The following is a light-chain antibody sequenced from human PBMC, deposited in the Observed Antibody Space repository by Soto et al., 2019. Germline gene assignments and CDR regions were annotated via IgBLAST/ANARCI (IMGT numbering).Light chain of an antibody. Sequence: DIQITQSPSSLSASVGDRATITCRASQGISDYLAWYQQKPGKVPRLLIYSASTLQYGVPSRFSGSGSGTAFTLTISSLQPEDVATDYCQKYNGAPWTFGQGTKVEIK. CDR1: QGISDY. V-gene: IGKV1-27*01. J-gene: IGKJ1*01. CDR2: SAS. CDR3: QKYNGAPWT.